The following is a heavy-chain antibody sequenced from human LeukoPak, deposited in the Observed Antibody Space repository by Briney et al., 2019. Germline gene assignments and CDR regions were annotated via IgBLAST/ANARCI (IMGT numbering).Heavy chain of an antibody. CDR1: GFTFSVYW. CDR3: ARDGVPAGADY. D-gene: IGHD2-2*01. CDR2: IKGDGSEK. V-gene: IGHV3-7*01. J-gene: IGHJ4*02. Sequence: GGSLRLSCAASGFTFSVYWMIWVRQAPGKGLEWVANIKGDGSEKYYVDSVKGRFAISRDNAKNLVYLQMNGLRAEDTAVYYCARDGVPAGADYWGQGTLVTVSS.